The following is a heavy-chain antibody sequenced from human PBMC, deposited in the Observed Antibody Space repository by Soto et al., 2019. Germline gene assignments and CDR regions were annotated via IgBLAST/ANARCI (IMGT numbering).Heavy chain of an antibody. Sequence: GGSLRLSCAASGFTFSSYAMSWVRQAPGKGLEWVSAISGSGGSTYYADSVKGRFTISRDNSKNTLYLQMKSLGAEDTAVYYCAKDLFQYYDFWSGSREGGGFDYWGQGTLVTVSS. CDR3: AKDLFQYYDFWSGSREGGGFDY. V-gene: IGHV3-23*01. J-gene: IGHJ4*02. D-gene: IGHD3-3*01. CDR2: ISGSGGST. CDR1: GFTFSSYA.